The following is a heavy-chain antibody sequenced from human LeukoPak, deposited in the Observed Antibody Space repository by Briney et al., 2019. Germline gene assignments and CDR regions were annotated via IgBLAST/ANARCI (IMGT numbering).Heavy chain of an antibody. Sequence: SETLSLTCTVSGGSISSYYWSWIRQPPGKGLEWIGYIYYSGSTNYNPSLKSRVTISVDTSKNQFPLKLSSVTAADTAVYYCARVGAIDSSGYYYANWFDPWGQGTLVTVSS. CDR1: GGSISSYY. V-gene: IGHV4-59*01. CDR3: ARVGAIDSSGYYYANWFDP. J-gene: IGHJ5*02. CDR2: IYYSGST. D-gene: IGHD3-22*01.